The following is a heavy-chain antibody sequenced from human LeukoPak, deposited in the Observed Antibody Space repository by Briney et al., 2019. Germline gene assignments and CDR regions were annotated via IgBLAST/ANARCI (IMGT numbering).Heavy chain of an antibody. J-gene: IGHJ4*02. CDR3: ATIEAVRFHY. Sequence: PGGSLRLSCADSGFTFSSHWMSWVRQAPGRGLEWVANIKQDGSEKYYLDSVKGRFTISRDNAKNSVYLQMSSLRGEDTAVYYCATIEAVRFHYWGQGTLVTVSS. D-gene: IGHD5-24*01. V-gene: IGHV3-7*01. CDR1: GFTFSSHW. CDR2: IKQDGSEK.